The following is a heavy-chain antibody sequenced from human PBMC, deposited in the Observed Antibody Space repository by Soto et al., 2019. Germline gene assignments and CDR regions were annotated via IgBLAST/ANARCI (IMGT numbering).Heavy chain of an antibody. D-gene: IGHD6-19*01. J-gene: IGHJ3*02. CDR3: ARAHGYSSGWYSFVGAFDI. V-gene: IGHV3-30-3*01. Sequence: LRLSCAASGFTFSSYAMHWVRQAPGKGLEWVAVISYDGSNKYYADSVKGRFTISRDNSKNTLYLQMNSLRAEDTAVYYCARAHGYSSGWYSFVGAFDIWGQGTMVTVSS. CDR2: ISYDGSNK. CDR1: GFTFSSYA.